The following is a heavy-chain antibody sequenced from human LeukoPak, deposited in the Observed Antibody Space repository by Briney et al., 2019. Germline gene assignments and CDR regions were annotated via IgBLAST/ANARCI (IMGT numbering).Heavy chain of an antibody. D-gene: IGHD3-9*01. J-gene: IGHJ6*03. CDR1: GGSISSGDYY. Sequence: SETLSLTCTVSGGSISSGDYYWSWIRQPPGKGLEWIGYIYYSGSTYYNPSLKSRVTISVDTSKNQFSLKLSSVTAADTAVYYCARGGGYSDILTGYSPYYYYYMDVWGKGTTVTVSS. CDR3: ARGGGYSDILTGYSPYYYYYMDV. CDR2: IYYSGST. V-gene: IGHV4-30-4*08.